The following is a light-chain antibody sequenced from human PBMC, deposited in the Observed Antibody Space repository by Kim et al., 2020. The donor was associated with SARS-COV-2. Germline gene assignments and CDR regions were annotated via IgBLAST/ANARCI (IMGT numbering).Light chain of an antibody. Sequence: DIQLTQSPSFLSASVGVRVTITCRASEGITTYLAWYQQKPGRAPKVLIYGASTLHSGVPSRFSGSGSGTEFTFTISSLQPEDFATYYCEQVKAYPLTFGGGTKVDIK. V-gene: IGKV1-9*01. J-gene: IGKJ4*01. CDR2: GAS. CDR3: EQVKAYPLT. CDR1: EGITTY.